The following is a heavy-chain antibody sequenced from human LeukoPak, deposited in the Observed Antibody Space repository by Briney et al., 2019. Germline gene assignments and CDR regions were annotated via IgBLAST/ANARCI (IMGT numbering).Heavy chain of an antibody. V-gene: IGHV1-2*02. CDR3: ARIRTKDFWSGYYGY. J-gene: IGHJ4*02. CDR2: INPNSGGT. CDR1: GYTFTGYY. D-gene: IGHD3-3*01. Sequence: ATVKVSCKASGYTFTGYYMHWVRQAPGQGLEWMGWINPNSGGTNYAQKFQGRVTMTRDTSICTAYMELSRLRSDDTAVYYCARIRTKDFWSGYYGYWGQGTLVTVSS.